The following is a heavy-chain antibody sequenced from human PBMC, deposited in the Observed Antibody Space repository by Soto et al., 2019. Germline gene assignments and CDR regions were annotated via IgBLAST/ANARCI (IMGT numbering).Heavy chain of an antibody. CDR3: AKKGLGPLATYCNYGHCHYAFDL. CDR1: GFTFSNYA. D-gene: IGHD2-21*02. V-gene: IGHV3-23*01. J-gene: IGHJ3*01. CDR2: VSGGGDGT. Sequence: EVQLLESGGGLVQPGGSLRLSCAASGFTFSNYAMSWVRQAPGKGLEWVSTVSGGGDGTYYADSVKGRFTISRDNPRNTVYLQMNRLRAEDTAVYYCAKKGLGPLATYCNYGHCHYAFDLWGQGTIVTVSS.